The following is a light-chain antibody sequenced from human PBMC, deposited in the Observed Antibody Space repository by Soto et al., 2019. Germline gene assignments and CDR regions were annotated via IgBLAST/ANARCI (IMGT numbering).Light chain of an antibody. J-gene: IGLJ1*01. Sequence: QSALTQPRSVSGSPGQSVTISCTGTSSDVGGYTYVSWYQQHPGKAPKLIIYDVNKRPSGVPDRFSGSKSGNTASLTISGLQAEDDADYYCCSYACFYTSPYVFGTGTKLTVL. CDR3: CSYACFYTSPYV. CDR2: DVN. CDR1: SSDVGGYTY. V-gene: IGLV2-11*01.